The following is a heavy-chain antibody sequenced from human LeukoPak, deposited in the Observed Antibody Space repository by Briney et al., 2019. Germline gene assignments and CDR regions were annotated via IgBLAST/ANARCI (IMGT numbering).Heavy chain of an antibody. D-gene: IGHD1-26*01. CDR2: ISSSSSYI. CDR1: GFTFSSYA. J-gene: IGHJ4*02. CDR3: ARYGGSYYFDN. V-gene: IGHV3-21*01. Sequence: GGSLRLSCAASGFTFSSYAMHWVRQAPGKGLEWVSSISSSSSYIYYADSVKGRFTISRDNAKNSLYLQMNSLRAEDTAVYYCARYGGSYYFDNWGQGTLVTVSS.